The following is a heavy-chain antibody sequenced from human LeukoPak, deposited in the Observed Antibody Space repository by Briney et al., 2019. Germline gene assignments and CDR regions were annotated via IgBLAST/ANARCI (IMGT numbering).Heavy chain of an antibody. V-gene: IGHV3-53*01. CDR1: GSTVSNNY. CDR3: ARAPNYGDYGGQ. CDR2: IYGGGTT. Sequence: GSLRLSCAASGSTVSNNYMSWVRQAPGKGLEWVSLIYGGGTTYYADSVKGRFTISSDSSKNTLYLQMNSLRAEDTAVYYCARAPNYGDYGGQWGRGTLVTVSS. D-gene: IGHD4-17*01. J-gene: IGHJ4*02.